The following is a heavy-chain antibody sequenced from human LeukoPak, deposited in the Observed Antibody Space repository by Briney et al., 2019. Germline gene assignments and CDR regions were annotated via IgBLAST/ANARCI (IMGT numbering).Heavy chain of an antibody. D-gene: IGHD1/OR15-1a*01. J-gene: IGHJ4*02. CDR1: GCTFTSYG. CDR2: IRYDGSNK. Sequence: GGSLRLSCAASGCTFTSYGMHWVRQAPGKGLEWVAFIRYDGSNKYYADSVKGRFTISRDNSKNTLYLQMNSLRAEDTAVYYCAKEGTASKPSDLDYWGQGTLVTVSS. V-gene: IGHV3-30*02. CDR3: AKEGTASKPSDLDY.